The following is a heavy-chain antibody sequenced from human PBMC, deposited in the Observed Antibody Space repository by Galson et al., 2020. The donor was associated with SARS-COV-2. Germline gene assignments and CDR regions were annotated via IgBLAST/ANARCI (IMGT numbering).Heavy chain of an antibody. CDR3: AGDHYYDSSGPFDY. CDR2: ISSSSSSYI. CDR1: GFTFSIYS. J-gene: IGHJ4*02. V-gene: IGHV3-21*01. D-gene: IGHD3-22*01. Sequence: GGSLRLSCAASGFTFSIYSMNWVRQAPGKGLEWVSSISSSSSSYIYYADSVKGRFTISRDNAKNSLYLQMNSLRAEDTAVYYCAGDHYYDSSGPFDYWCQGTLVTVSS.